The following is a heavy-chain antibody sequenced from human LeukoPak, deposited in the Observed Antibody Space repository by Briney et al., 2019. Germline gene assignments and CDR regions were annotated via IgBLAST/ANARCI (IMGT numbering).Heavy chain of an antibody. J-gene: IGHJ4*02. Sequence: SGTLSLTCAVSGGSISSSNWWSWVRQPPGKGLEWIGEIYHSGSTNYNPSLKSRVTISVDKSKNQFSLKLSSVTAADTAVYYCARVQSSARGEEVTFGGVIVIRPPFFDYWGQGTLVTVSS. CDR2: IYHSGST. CDR1: GGSISSSNW. CDR3: ARVQSSARGEEVTFGGVIVIRPPFFDY. V-gene: IGHV4-4*02. D-gene: IGHD3-16*02.